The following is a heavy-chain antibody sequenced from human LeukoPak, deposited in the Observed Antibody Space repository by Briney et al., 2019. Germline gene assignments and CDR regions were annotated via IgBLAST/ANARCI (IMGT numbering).Heavy chain of an antibody. V-gene: IGHV4-59*01. CDR3: ARVKQYWFDP. CDR1: GGSISSYY. Sequence: KPSETLSLTCTVSGGSISSYYWSWIRPPPGKGLEWIGYIYYSGSTNYNPSLQSRATISVDTSKNQFSLKLSSVTAADTAVYYCARVKQYWFDPWGQGTLVTVSS. D-gene: IGHD1/OR15-1a*01. J-gene: IGHJ5*02. CDR2: IYYSGST.